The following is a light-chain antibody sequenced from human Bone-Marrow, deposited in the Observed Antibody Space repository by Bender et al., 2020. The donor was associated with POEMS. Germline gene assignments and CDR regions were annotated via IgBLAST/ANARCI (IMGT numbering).Light chain of an antibody. V-gene: IGLV1-40*01. CDR2: GTT. CDR3: SSYTTSSTLGV. Sequence: QSVLTQPPSVSGAPGQRVSISCTGSSSNIGGGYDVNWYQQVPGAAPKLLLYGTTNRSSGVPDRFSGSKSGNTASLTISGLQAEDEADYYSSSYTTSSTLGVFGGGTKLTVL. J-gene: IGLJ3*02. CDR1: SSNIGGGYD.